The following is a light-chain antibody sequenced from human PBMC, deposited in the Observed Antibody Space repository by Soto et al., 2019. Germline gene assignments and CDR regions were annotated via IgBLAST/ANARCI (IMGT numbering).Light chain of an antibody. Sequence: EIVLTQSPATLSLSPGERATLSCRASQSVSSYLAWYQQKPGQAPRLLIYDASNRATGIPARFSGSGSATDFTLTISSLEPEDFAVYYCQQRSNWPRGYTFGQGTKLEIK. CDR3: QQRSNWPRGYT. J-gene: IGKJ2*01. CDR1: QSVSSY. CDR2: DAS. V-gene: IGKV3-11*01.